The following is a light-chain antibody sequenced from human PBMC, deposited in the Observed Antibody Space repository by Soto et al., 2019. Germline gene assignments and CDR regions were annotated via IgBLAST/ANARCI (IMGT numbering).Light chain of an antibody. CDR2: YDD. CDR1: SSNIGNNA. V-gene: IGLV1-36*01. CDR3: AACDDSLNEGV. J-gene: IGLJ2*01. Sequence: QLVLTQPPSVSEAPRQRVTISCSGSSSNIGNNAVNWYQQLPGKAPKLLIYYDDLLPSGVSDRFSGSKSGTSASLAISGLQSEDEADYYCAACDDSLNEGVFGGGTKLTVL.